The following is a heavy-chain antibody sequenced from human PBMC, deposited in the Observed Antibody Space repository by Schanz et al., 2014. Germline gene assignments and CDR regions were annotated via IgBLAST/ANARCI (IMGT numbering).Heavy chain of an antibody. V-gene: IGHV1-18*01. CDR3: ARDRRRYCSTASCLHDNWFDP. D-gene: IGHD2-2*01. CDR1: RYTFNTYG. CDR2: ISAYTNNT. J-gene: IGHJ5*02. Sequence: QGQLVQSGPEVKEPGASVKVSCEASRYTFNTYGLNWVRQAPGQGLEWMGWISAYTNNTNYAQKVQGRVTMTTDTSTGTAYMELRSLRSDDTAVYYCARDRRRYCSTASCLHDNWFDPWGQGTLGIVSS.